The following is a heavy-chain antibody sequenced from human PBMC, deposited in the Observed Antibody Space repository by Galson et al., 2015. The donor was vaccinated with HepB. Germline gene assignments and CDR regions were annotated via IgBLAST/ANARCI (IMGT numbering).Heavy chain of an antibody. J-gene: IGHJ6*03. V-gene: IGHV3-23*01. Sequence: SLRLSCAASGFTFTSYAMNWVRQAPGKGLKWVSAISGSGDYTYYADSEKGRFTISRDNSKNTLYLQMNSLRAEDTAVYYCAKATSGITIFGVGMDVWGKGTTVTVSS. CDR2: ISGSGDYT. CDR3: AKATSGITIFGVGMDV. CDR1: GFTFTSYA. D-gene: IGHD3-3*01.